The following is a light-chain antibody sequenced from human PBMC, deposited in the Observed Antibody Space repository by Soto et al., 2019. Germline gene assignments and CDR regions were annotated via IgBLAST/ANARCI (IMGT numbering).Light chain of an antibody. Sequence: AMTQTPLSLSVTPGQPASISCQSSQSLLHSDGKTYLYWYLQKPGQSPQLLIYEGSNRFSGVPDRFSGSGSGTHFTLKISRVEAEDFGVYFCMQSIERFSFGQGTKLEIK. CDR2: EGS. V-gene: IGKV2D-29*02. J-gene: IGKJ2*03. CDR3: MQSIERFS. CDR1: QSLLHSDGKTY.